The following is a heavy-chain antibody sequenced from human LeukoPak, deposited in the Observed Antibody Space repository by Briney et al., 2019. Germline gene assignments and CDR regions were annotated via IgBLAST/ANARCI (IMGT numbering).Heavy chain of an antibody. Sequence: ASVKVSCKASGYTFTSYGISWVRQAPGQGLEWMGGIIPIFGTANYAQKFQGRVTITADESTSTAYMELSSLRPEDTAVYYCARAPQVAVGSPEYFQHWGQGTLVTVSS. D-gene: IGHD6-19*01. CDR1: GYTFTSYG. CDR3: ARAPQVAVGSPEYFQH. V-gene: IGHV1-69*13. J-gene: IGHJ1*01. CDR2: IIPIFGTA.